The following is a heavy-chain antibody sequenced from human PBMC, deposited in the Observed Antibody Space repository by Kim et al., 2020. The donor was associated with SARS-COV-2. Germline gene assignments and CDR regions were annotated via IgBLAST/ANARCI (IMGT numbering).Heavy chain of an antibody. J-gene: IGHJ5*02. D-gene: IGHD6-6*01. CDR2: FDPEDGET. CDR1: GYTLTELS. CDR3: ATAPALVRDGWFDP. Sequence: ASVKVSCKVSGYTLTELSMHWVRQAPGNGLEWMGGFDPEDGETIYAQKFQGRVTMTEDTSTDTAYMELSSLRSEDTAVYYCATAPALVRDGWFDPWGQGTLVTVSS. V-gene: IGHV1-24*01.